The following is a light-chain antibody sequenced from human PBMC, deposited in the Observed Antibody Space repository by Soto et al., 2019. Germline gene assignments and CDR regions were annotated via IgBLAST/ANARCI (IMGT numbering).Light chain of an antibody. CDR2: AAS. Sequence: DIPMTQSPSSLSASVGDRVTITCRASQSISSYLNWYQQKPGKAPKLLIYAASSLQSGVPSSFSGSGSGTDFTLTISSLQPEDFATYYCQQSYSTWTFGQGTKVEIK. V-gene: IGKV1-39*01. J-gene: IGKJ1*01. CDR1: QSISSY. CDR3: QQSYSTWT.